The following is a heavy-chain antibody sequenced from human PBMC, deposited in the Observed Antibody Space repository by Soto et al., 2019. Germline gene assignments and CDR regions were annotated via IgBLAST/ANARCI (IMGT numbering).Heavy chain of an antibody. J-gene: IGHJ6*02. Sequence: QVQLQESGPGLVKSSQTLSLTCTVSGGSISSDGNYWSWIRQHPGKGLEWIGYIYYSGSTNYNPSLKSRVTISEDTSKNQFSLKLNSVTAADTAVYYCARARMVRGIIYYYGMDVWGQGTTVTVSS. CDR1: GGSISSDGNY. V-gene: IGHV4-31*03. CDR3: ARARMVRGIIYYYGMDV. CDR2: IYYSGST. D-gene: IGHD3-10*01.